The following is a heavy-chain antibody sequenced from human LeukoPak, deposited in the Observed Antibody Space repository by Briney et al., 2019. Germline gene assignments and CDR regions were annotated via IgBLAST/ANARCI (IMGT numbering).Heavy chain of an antibody. J-gene: IGHJ4*02. CDR1: GYRFTTYW. CDR2: IYPGDSDT. D-gene: IGHD3-10*01. CDR3: ARQHGSGSYYSRAIDY. V-gene: IGHV5-51*01. Sequence: GASPQISCNGSGYRFTTYWIGWVRPMSGKGLEWMGMIYPGDSDTRYSPSFQGQVTISADMSITTAYLQGSSLKPSDTAMYYCARQHGSGSYYSRAIDYWGQGTLVTVSS.